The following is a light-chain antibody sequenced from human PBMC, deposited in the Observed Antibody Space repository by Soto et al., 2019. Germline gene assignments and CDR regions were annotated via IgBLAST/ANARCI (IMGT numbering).Light chain of an antibody. CDR1: QRVGIN. J-gene: IGKJ1*01. CDR3: QQYDNWPRT. Sequence: EIVMTQSPASLSVSRGEAATLSCRASQRVGINLAWYQQKPGQAPRLLIYGASTRATGIPARFSGSGSGTDFTLTISSLQSEDFAFFYCQQYDNWPRTFGQGTKVDIK. V-gene: IGKV3-15*01. CDR2: GAS.